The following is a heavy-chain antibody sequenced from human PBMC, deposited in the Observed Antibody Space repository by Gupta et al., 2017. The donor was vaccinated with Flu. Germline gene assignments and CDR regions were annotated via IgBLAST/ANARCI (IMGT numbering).Heavy chain of an antibody. J-gene: IGHJ4*02. Sequence: QVQLVESGGGVVQPGRSLRLSCAASGFTFSSYGMHWVRPAPGKGLEWVAVIWYDGSNKYYADSVKGRFTISRDNSKNTLYLQMNSLRAEDTAVYYCARDGTGYSSSWEWSFDYWGQGTLVTVSS. D-gene: IGHD6-13*01. V-gene: IGHV3-33*01. CDR3: ARDGTGYSSSWEWSFDY. CDR1: GFTFSSYG. CDR2: IWYDGSNK.